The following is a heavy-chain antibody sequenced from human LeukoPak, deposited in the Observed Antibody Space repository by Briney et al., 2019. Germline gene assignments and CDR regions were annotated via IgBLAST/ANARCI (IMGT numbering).Heavy chain of an antibody. CDR2: INHSGST. Sequence: SETLSLTCAVYGGSFSGYYWSWIRQPPGKGLEWIGEINHSGSTNYNPSLKSRVTISVDTSKNQFSLKLSSVTAADTAVYYCARLLPAVKAFDIWGQGTMVTVSS. J-gene: IGHJ3*02. D-gene: IGHD4-17*01. CDR3: ARLLPAVKAFDI. V-gene: IGHV4-34*01. CDR1: GGSFSGYY.